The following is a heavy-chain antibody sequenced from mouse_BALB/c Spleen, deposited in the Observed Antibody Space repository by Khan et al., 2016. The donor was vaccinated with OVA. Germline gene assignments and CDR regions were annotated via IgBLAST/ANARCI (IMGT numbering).Heavy chain of an antibody. J-gene: IGHJ4*01. D-gene: IGHD4-1*01. CDR3: ASELGRYYAMDY. CDR1: GYSITSDYA. Sequence: EVQLQESGPGLVKPSQSLSLTCTVTGYSITSDYAWNWIRQFRENKLEWMGYISYSGNTTYNPSLKSRISITRDTSKNQFFLQLKSVTTEDTATYYCASELGRYYAMDYWGQGTSVTVSS. CDR2: ISYSGNT. V-gene: IGHV3-2*02.